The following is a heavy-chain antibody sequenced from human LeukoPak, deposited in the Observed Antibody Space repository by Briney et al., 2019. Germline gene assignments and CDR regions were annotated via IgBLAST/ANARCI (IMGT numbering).Heavy chain of an antibody. Sequence: GGSLRLSCAASGFTVSSNYMSWVRQAPGKGLEWVSVIYGGGSTYYADSVKGRFTISRDNSKNTLYLQMNSLRAEDTAVYYCAKDSLIRYCSGGSCYSYFDYWGQGTLVTVSS. CDR1: GFTVSSNY. D-gene: IGHD2-15*01. V-gene: IGHV3-66*02. J-gene: IGHJ4*02. CDR2: IYGGGST. CDR3: AKDSLIRYCSGGSCYSYFDY.